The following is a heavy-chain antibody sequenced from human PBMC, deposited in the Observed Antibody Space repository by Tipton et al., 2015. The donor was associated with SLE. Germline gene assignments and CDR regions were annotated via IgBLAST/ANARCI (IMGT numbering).Heavy chain of an antibody. J-gene: IGHJ4*02. Sequence: TLSLTCTVSGGSISSDYWTWIRQPPGKGLEWIVYLHYTGRTKYNPSLKNRVTISLDTSKNQFSLKLSSVSAADTAVYYCARIPDISGWPFDYWGQGTLVTVSS. D-gene: IGHD6-19*01. CDR2: LHYTGRT. CDR1: GGSISSDY. CDR3: ARIPDISGWPFDY. V-gene: IGHV4-59*01.